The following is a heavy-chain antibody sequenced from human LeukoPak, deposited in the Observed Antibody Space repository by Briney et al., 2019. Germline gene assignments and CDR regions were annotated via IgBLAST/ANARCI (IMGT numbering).Heavy chain of an antibody. CDR2: IYPADSDT. D-gene: IGHD3-10*01. CDR3: ARPITMIWGAYDY. CDR1: GYSFTSYW. V-gene: IGHV5-51*01. J-gene: IGHJ4*02. Sequence: GESLKISCKGSGYSFTSYWIAWVRQMPGKGLEWLGIIYPADSDTRYSPSFKGQVTISADKSISTAYLQWSSLKASDTAMYYCARPITMIWGAYDYWGQGTLVTVPS.